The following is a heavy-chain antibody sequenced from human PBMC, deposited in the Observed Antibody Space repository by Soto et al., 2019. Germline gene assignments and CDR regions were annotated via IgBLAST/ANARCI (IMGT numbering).Heavy chain of an antibody. CDR3: AKSAGGYCSTTTCAVNFGYFDL. CDR2: ISGSGDST. D-gene: IGHD2-2*01. V-gene: IGHV3-23*01. J-gene: IGHJ2*01. Sequence: EVQLLESGGGLVQPGGSLRLSCAASGFTFSSYAMSWVRQAPGKGLEWVSGISGSGDSTYYADSVKGRFTISRDNSKSTLYLQMNSLRADDTAVYYCAKSAGGYCSTTTCAVNFGYFDLWGRGTLVTVSS. CDR1: GFTFSSYA.